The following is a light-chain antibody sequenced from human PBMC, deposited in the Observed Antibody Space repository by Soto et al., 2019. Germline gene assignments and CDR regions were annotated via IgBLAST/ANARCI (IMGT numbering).Light chain of an antibody. J-gene: IGKJ1*01. CDR1: QGISSY. V-gene: IGKV1-9*01. Sequence: IQFTQSPSSLSASVGDRVTITCRASQGISSYLAWYQQKPGKAPKLLIYAASTLQSGVPSRFSGSGSGTDFTLTISSLQPEDFATYYCQQLNSYPPWTFGQGTKVDI. CDR3: QQLNSYPPWT. CDR2: AAS.